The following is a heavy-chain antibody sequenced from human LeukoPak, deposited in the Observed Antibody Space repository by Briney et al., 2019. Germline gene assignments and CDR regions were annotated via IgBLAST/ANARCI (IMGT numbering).Heavy chain of an antibody. J-gene: IGHJ3*02. D-gene: IGHD3-22*01. CDR1: GHTFTGYY. CDR3: ARVRYDSSGYPAFDI. CDR2: INPNSGGT. Sequence: ASVKVSCKASGHTFTGYYMHWVRQAPGQGLEWMGWINPNSGGTNYAQKFQGWVTMTRDTSISTAYMELSRLRSDDTAVYYCARVRYDSSGYPAFDIWGQGTMVTVSS. V-gene: IGHV1-2*04.